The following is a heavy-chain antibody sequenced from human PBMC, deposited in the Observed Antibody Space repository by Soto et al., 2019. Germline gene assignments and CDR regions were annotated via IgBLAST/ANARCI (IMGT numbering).Heavy chain of an antibody. J-gene: IGHJ4*02. CDR1: GFRFSSYS. CDR3: ATMNGYFEY. D-gene: IGHD3-22*01. Sequence: VGSLRLSCADSGFRFSSYSMSWVRQTPGKGLEWVAAITATGDRAYYADSVTGRFTISRDNSKKTHYLQMTSLRAEDTAMYYCATMNGYFEYWGQGTPVTVSS. CDR2: ITATGDRA. V-gene: IGHV3-23*01.